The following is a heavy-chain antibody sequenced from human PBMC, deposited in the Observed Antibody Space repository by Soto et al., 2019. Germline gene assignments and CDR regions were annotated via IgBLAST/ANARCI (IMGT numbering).Heavy chain of an antibody. V-gene: IGHV4-31*03. CDR2: IYHSGGG. CDR1: GVSVISGGHY. CDR3: ARVSAATVDRHYFDY. J-gene: IGHJ4*02. Sequence: TLSLTCSVSGVSVISGGHYWNWIRQFPGKGLEWIGYIYHSGGGYYNPSLKSRASMSVDTSKNEFSLRLASVTAADTAVYFCARVSAATVDRHYFDYWGQGALVSV. D-gene: IGHD3-10*01.